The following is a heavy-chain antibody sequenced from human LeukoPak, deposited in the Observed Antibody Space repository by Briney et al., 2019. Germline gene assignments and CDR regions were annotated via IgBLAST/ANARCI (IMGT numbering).Heavy chain of an antibody. J-gene: IGHJ3*02. CDR3: ARDYYDSRGAFDI. CDR2: ISSSSSYI. V-gene: IGHV3-21*01. CDR1: GFTFSSYS. D-gene: IGHD3-22*01. Sequence: SGGSLRLSCAASGFTFSSYSMNWVRQAPGKGLEWVSSISSSSSYIYYADSVKGRFTISRDNAKNSLYLQMNSLRAEDTAVYYCARDYYDSRGAFDIWGQGTMVTVSS.